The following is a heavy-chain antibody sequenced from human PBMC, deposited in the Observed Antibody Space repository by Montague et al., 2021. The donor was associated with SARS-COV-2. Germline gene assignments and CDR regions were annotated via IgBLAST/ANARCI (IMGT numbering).Heavy chain of an antibody. CDR1: GGSVGSYY. CDR2: IYYSGST. CDR3: ARAGGFYDYWSGYSSSAGFFDP. Sequence: SETLSLTCTVSGGSVGSYYWSWIRQFPGKGLQWLGYIYYSGSTDYNPSLKSRVTMSVDTSKNQLSLRLNSVTTADTAVYFCARAGGFYDYWSGYSSSAGFFDPWGQGILVTVSS. J-gene: IGHJ5*02. D-gene: IGHD3-3*01. V-gene: IGHV4-59*02.